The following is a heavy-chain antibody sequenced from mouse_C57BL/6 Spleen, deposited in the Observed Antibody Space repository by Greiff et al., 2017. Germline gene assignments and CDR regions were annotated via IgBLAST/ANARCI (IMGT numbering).Heavy chain of an antibody. CDR1: GYTFTSYW. D-gene: IGHD2-1*01. Sequence: VQLQQPGAELVKPGASVKLSCKASGYTFTSYWMHWVKQRPGQGLEWIGMIHPNSGSTNYNEKIKSKATLTVDKSSSTAYMQLSSLTSEDSAVYYCARDGNYEYFDVWGTGTTVTVSS. CDR2: IHPNSGST. V-gene: IGHV1-64*01. J-gene: IGHJ1*03. CDR3: ARDGNYEYFDV.